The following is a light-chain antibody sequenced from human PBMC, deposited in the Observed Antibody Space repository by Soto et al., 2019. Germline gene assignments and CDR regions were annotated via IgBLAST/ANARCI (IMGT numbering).Light chain of an antibody. J-gene: IGKJ1*01. Sequence: EIVLTQSPGTLSLSPGERATLSCRASQSLSSNYLAWYQQRPRQAPRLLIYGASTRATGIPDRFSGSGSGTDFTLTISRLEPEDFAVYYCQEQGSSPRTFGQGTKVDIK. CDR1: QSLSSNY. CDR3: QEQGSSPRT. CDR2: GAS. V-gene: IGKV3-20*01.